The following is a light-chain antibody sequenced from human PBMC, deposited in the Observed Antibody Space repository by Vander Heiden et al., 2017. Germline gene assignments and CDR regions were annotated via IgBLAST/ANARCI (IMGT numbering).Light chain of an antibody. CDR3: QQRESYPLT. Sequence: DIQLTQSPSFLSASVGDRVTITCRASQGISSYLAWYQQKPGKAPKLLIYGASTLQSGVPSRFSGSGSGTDFTLTISSLHPEDFATYYCQQRESYPLTFGPGTKVDVK. CDR1: QGISSY. CDR2: GAS. J-gene: IGKJ3*01. V-gene: IGKV1-9*01.